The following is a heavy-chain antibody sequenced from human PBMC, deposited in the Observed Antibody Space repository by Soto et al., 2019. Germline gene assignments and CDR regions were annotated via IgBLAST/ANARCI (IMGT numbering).Heavy chain of an antibody. CDR1: GFTFSNAW. CDR2: IKSKTDGGTT. Sequence: GGSLRLSCAASGFTFSNAWMSWVRQAPGKGLEWVGRIKSKTDGGTTDYAAPVKGRFTISRDDSKNTLYLQMNSLKTEDTAVYYCTTEGYCSSTSCYAGFNYYYYMDVWGKGTTVTVSS. D-gene: IGHD2-2*01. V-gene: IGHV3-15*01. CDR3: TTEGYCSSTSCYAGFNYYYYMDV. J-gene: IGHJ6*03.